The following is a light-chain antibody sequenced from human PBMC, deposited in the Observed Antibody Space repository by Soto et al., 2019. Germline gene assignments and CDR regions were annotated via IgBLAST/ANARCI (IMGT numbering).Light chain of an antibody. Sequence: QPVLTQPPSVSGAPGQRVTISCTGSSSNIGKGYDVHWYQQLPGTAPKLLIYGNINRPSGVPDRFSGSKSGTSASLAITGLQAEDDADYFCQSFDGSLNGVVFGGGTKLTVL. CDR3: QSFDGSLNGVV. V-gene: IGLV1-40*01. CDR1: SSNIGKGYD. CDR2: GNI. J-gene: IGLJ2*01.